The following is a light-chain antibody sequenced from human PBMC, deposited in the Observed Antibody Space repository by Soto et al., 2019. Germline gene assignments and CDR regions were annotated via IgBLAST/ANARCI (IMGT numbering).Light chain of an antibody. V-gene: IGLV1-44*01. Sequence: QSVLTQAPSESGTPGQRVTISCSGSSSNIGSSTVNWYQQLPGTAPKLLIYSSNQRPSGVPDRFSGSKSGTSASLAISGLQSEDEADYYCGAWDDSLNAVLFGGGTKLTVL. CDR1: SSNIGSST. CDR2: SSN. CDR3: GAWDDSLNAVL. J-gene: IGLJ2*01.